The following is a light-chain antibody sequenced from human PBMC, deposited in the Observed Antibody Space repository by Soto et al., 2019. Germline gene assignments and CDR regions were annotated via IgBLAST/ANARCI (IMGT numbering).Light chain of an antibody. V-gene: IGLV2-11*01. Sequence: QSALIQPPSVSGSPGQSVTISCTGTSSDVGSYDYVSWYQKHPGTVPRPMIYNVNTQPSGVPDRFSGSRSGNTASMTISGLQAEDEADFQCCSYTSSATWVFGGGTKLTVL. CDR1: SSDVGSYDY. J-gene: IGLJ2*01. CDR2: NVN. CDR3: CSYTSSATWV.